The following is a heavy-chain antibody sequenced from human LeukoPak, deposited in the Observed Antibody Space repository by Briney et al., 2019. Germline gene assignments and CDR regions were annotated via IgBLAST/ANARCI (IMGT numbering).Heavy chain of an antibody. Sequence: SETLSLTCAVYGGSFSGYYWSWIRQPPGKGLEWIGEINHSGSTNYNPSLKSRVTISVDTSKNRFSLKLSSVTAADTAVYYCARGYRSRFRPPYCWGQGTMVTVSS. CDR3: ARGYRSRFRPPYC. CDR1: GGSFSGYY. D-gene: IGHD1-14*01. CDR2: INHSGST. V-gene: IGHV4-34*01. J-gene: IGHJ3*01.